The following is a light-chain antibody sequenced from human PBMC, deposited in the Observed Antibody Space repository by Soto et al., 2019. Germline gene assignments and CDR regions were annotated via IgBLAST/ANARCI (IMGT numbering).Light chain of an antibody. J-gene: IGKJ2*01. Sequence: EIVLTQSPATLSLSPGERATLSCMASQSVSRYLAWYQQKPGQAPRLLIYDASNRATGIPARFSGSGSGTGFILTISSLEAEDFAVYYCQQRSSWPPTFGQGTKLEIK. CDR3: QQRSSWPPT. CDR2: DAS. V-gene: IGKV3-11*01. CDR1: QSVSRY.